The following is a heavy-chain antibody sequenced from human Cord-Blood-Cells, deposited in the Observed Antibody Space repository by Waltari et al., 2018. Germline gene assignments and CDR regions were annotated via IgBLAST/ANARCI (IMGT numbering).Heavy chain of an antibody. D-gene: IGHD6-13*01. V-gene: IGHV4-34*01. CDR2: INHSGST. CDR3: ARGRYSSSWYRGKYGY. Sequence: QVQLQKWGAGLLQPSETLSLTCAAYGGSFSGYYWSWIGQPPGKGLEWIGEINHSGSTNYNPSLKSRVTISVDTSKNQFSLKLSSVTAADTAVYYCARGRYSSSWYRGKYGYWGQGTLVTVSS. J-gene: IGHJ4*02. CDR1: GGSFSGYY.